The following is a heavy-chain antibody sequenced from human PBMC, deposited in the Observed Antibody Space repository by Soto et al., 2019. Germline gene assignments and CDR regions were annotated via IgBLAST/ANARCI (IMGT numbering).Heavy chain of an antibody. Sequence: GASVKVSCKASGYTFTGYYMHWVRQAPGQGLEWMGWINPNSGGTNYAQQFQGWVTMTRDTSISTAYMELSRLRSDDTAVYYCARDRAARPYYYYGMEVWGQGTPVTVSS. V-gene: IGHV1-2*04. CDR3: ARDRAARPYYYYGMEV. D-gene: IGHD6-6*01. CDR1: GYTFTGYY. J-gene: IGHJ6*02. CDR2: INPNSGGT.